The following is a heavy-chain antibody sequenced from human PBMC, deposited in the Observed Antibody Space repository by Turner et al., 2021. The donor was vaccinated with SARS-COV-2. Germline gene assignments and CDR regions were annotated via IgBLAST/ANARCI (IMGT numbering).Heavy chain of an antibody. V-gene: IGHV4-39*01. CDR1: GGSISSSSYY. CDR3: ARHWEVAAAAYLARFDP. Sequence: QLQLQESGPGLVKPSETLSLTCTVSGGSISSSSYYWGWIRQPPGKGLEWIGSIYYSGSTYYNPSLKSRVTISVDTSKNHCSLKLSSVTAADTALYYCARHWEVAAAAYLARFDPWGQGTLVTVSS. D-gene: IGHD6-13*01. CDR2: IYYSGST. J-gene: IGHJ5*02.